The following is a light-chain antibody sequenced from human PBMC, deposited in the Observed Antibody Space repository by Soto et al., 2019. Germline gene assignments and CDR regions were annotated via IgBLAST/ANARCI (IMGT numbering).Light chain of an antibody. J-gene: IGLJ1*01. CDR2: EVT. Sequence: QLVLTQPPSASGSLGQSVTISCTGTSSDVGAYNYVSWYQQHPGKAPKLMIYEVTRRPSGVPDRFSGSKSGNTASLNVSGLQAEDEADYYCCSYADNTDYVFGTGTKLTVL. V-gene: IGLV2-8*01. CDR1: SSDVGAYNY. CDR3: CSYADNTDYV.